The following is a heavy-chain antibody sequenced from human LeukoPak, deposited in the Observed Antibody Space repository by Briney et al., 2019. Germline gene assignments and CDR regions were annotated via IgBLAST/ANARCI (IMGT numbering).Heavy chain of an antibody. J-gene: IGHJ4*02. CDR2: IYSSGST. CDR1: GASVSGSPYY. V-gene: IGHV4-39*01. CDR3: AKSGGYGLIDY. Sequence: SETLSLTCTVSGASVSGSPYYWGWIRQPPGKGLEWIGSIYSSGSTYYNASLQSQVTISIETSKNQTSLRLNSVTAADTAIYYCAKSGGYGLIDYWGQGTLVTVSS. D-gene: IGHD1-26*01.